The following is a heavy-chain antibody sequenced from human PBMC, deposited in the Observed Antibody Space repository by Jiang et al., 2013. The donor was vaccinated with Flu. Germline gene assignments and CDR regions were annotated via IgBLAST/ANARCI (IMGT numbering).Heavy chain of an antibody. V-gene: IGHV1-69*13. Sequence: AEVKKPGASVKVSCKASGYTFTSYYMHWVRQAPGQGLEWMGGIIPIFGTANYAQKFQGRVTITADESTSTAYMELSSLRSEDTAVYYCARELSSTSSMFDYWGQGTLVTVSS. J-gene: IGHJ4*02. CDR1: GYTFTSYY. CDR3: ARELSSTSSMFDY. D-gene: IGHD2-2*01. CDR2: IIPIFGTA.